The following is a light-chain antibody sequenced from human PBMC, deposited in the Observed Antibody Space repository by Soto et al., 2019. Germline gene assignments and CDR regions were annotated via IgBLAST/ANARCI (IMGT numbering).Light chain of an antibody. CDR1: SSDVGSYNL. V-gene: IGLV2-14*02. Sequence: QSALTQPASVSGSPGQSITISCTGTSSDVGSYNLVSWYQQHPGKAPKLMIYEGSKRPSGVSNRFSGSKSGNTASLTISGLQAEDEADYYCSSYTSSSTLDYVFGTGTKLTVL. CDR3: SSYTSSSTLDYV. J-gene: IGLJ1*01. CDR2: EGS.